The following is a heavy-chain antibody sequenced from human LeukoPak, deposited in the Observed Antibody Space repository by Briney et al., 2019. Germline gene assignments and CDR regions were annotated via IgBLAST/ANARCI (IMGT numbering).Heavy chain of an antibody. CDR1: GFTFISYA. CDR3: TRDPRHFDS. Sequence: GTSLRLSCAASGFTFISYAIHWVRQAPGKGLEWVAVISFHGTDTFYADSVKGRFTISRDNSKNTLYLQMSSLRVEDTAVYYCTRDPRHFDSCGQGTLVTVSS. D-gene: IGHD6-6*01. J-gene: IGHJ5*01. V-gene: IGHV3-30*04. CDR2: ISFHGTDT.